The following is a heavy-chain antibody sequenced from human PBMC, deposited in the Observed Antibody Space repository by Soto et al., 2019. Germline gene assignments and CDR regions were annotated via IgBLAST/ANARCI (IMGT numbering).Heavy chain of an antibody. CDR1: GYTFTGYY. J-gene: IGHJ6*02. CDR3: ARDFFSSSGFPAGWYGMDV. V-gene: IGHV1-2*04. D-gene: IGHD3-22*01. Sequence: ASVKVSCKASGYTFTGYYMHWVRQAPGQGLEWMGWINPNSGGTNYAQKFQGWVTMTRDTSISTAYMELSRLRSDDTAVYYCARDFFSSSGFPAGWYGMDVWGQGTTVTVSS. CDR2: INPNSGGT.